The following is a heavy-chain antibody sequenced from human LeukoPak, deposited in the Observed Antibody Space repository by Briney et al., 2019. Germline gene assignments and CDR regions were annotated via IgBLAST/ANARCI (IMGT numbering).Heavy chain of an antibody. J-gene: IGHJ6*02. CDR2: ISAYNGNT. CDR1: GYTFTSYG. Sequence: ASVKVSCKASGYTFTSYGISWVRQAPGQGLEWMGWISAYNGNTNYAQKLQGRVTMTTDTSTSTAYMELRSLRSDDTAVYYCARVGYYYGSGSYYALYYYGMDVWGQGTTVTVSS. D-gene: IGHD3-10*01. V-gene: IGHV1-18*01. CDR3: ARVGYYYGSGSYYALYYYGMDV.